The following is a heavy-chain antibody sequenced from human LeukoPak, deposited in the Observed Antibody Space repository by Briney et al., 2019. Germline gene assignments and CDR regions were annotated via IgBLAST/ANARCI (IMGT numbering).Heavy chain of an antibody. V-gene: IGHV4-4*07. Sequence: SETLSLTCTVSGVSISSYYWSWIRQPAGKGLEWIGRIYTSGSTNYNPSLKSRVTMSVDTSKNQFSLKLSSVTAADTAVYYCARAPRYCSSTSCYLRFDPWGQGTLVTVSS. J-gene: IGHJ5*02. CDR3: ARAPRYCSSTSCYLRFDP. D-gene: IGHD2-2*01. CDR1: GVSISSYY. CDR2: IYTSGST.